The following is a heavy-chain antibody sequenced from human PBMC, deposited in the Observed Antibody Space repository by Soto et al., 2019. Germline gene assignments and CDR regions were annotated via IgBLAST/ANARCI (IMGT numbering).Heavy chain of an antibody. CDR1: GDTFNFYT. V-gene: IGHV1-69*02. J-gene: IGHJ4*02. CDR3: ATTYGSGSTHFDY. Sequence: QVQLVQSGAEVKKPGSSVRVSCTASGDTFNFYTISWVRQVPGQGPEWMGRITPMLGMSNYAQKFQGRVRXXXDXXTSTVYMNLSGLTSEDTAVYYCATTYGSGSTHFDYWGQGTLVTVSS. D-gene: IGHD3-10*01. CDR2: ITPMLGMS.